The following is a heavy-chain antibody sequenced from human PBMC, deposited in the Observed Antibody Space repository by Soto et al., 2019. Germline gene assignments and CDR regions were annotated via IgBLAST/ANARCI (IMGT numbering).Heavy chain of an antibody. V-gene: IGHV3-30-3*01. CDR1: GFIFNTYA. J-gene: IGHJ6*02. D-gene: IGHD3-9*01. CDR2: ISHDGSKT. CDR3: ARPGSGYDILTGQYFYYYHAMDV. Sequence: QVQLVDSGGGVVQPGRSLRLSCAVSGFIFNTYAMHWVRQAPGKGLEWVAVISHDGSKTYYADSVKGRFTISRDNSKNTLYLEMNSLRTEDTAVYYCARPGSGYDILTGQYFYYYHAMDVWGQGTTVTVSS.